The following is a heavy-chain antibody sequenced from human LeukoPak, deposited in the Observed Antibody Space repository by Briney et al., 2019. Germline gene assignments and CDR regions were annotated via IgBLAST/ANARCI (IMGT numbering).Heavy chain of an antibody. CDR3: AKSIGSGSYYGGDY. J-gene: IGHJ4*02. CDR2: ISDSGGST. Sequence: PVWSVRLSCAASGFTFSSYAMSWVRQAPGKGLEWVSVISDSGGSTYYADSVKGRFTISRDNSKNTLYLQMNSLRAEDTAVYYCAKSIGSGSYYGGDYWGQGTLVTVSS. D-gene: IGHD3-22*01. CDR1: GFTFSSYA. V-gene: IGHV3-23*01.